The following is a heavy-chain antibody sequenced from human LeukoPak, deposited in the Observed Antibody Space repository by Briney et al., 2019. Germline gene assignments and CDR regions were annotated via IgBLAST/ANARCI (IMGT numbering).Heavy chain of an antibody. D-gene: IGHD2-8*01. Sequence: GGSLRLFCAASGFTFSNAWMSWVRQAPGEGREWVGRMKSKTDGGTTDYAAPVKGRFTISRDDSKNTLYLQMNSLKTEDTAVYYCTTVGVYLPLRYYYYMDVWGKGTTVTVSS. V-gene: IGHV3-15*01. CDR1: GFTFSNAW. J-gene: IGHJ6*03. CDR3: TTVGVYLPLRYYYYMDV. CDR2: MKSKTDGGTT.